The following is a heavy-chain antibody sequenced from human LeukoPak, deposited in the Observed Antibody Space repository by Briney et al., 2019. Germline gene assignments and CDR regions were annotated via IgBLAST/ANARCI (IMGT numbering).Heavy chain of an antibody. CDR2: IKGDGSHR. CDR3: VRGSPVWPN. D-gene: IGHD2-21*01. Sequence: GGSLRLSCTASGFTFSDHWMTWVRQAPGKGLEWVATIKGDGSHRSYGDSVRGRFTIPRDNAKNSLTLEMDSLRVEDTAFYYCVRGSPVWPNWGQGTLVTVSS. J-gene: IGHJ4*02. CDR1: GFTFSDHW. V-gene: IGHV3-7*01.